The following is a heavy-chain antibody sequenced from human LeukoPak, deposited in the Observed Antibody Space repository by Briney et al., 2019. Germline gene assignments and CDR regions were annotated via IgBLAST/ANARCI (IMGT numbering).Heavy chain of an antibody. CDR1: GFTFSSYG. CDR2: ISGSGGST. CDR3: AKDDQPHLNYYFDY. Sequence: GGSLRLSCAASGFTFSSYGMSWVRQAPGKGLGWVSAISGSGGSTDYADSVKGRFAISRDNSKYTLYLQMNNLRAEDTALYYCAKDDQPHLNYYFDYWGQGTLVTVSS. D-gene: IGHD2-2*01. J-gene: IGHJ4*02. V-gene: IGHV3-23*01.